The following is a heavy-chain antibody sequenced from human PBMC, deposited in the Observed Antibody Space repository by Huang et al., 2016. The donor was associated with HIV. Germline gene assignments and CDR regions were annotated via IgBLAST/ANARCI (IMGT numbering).Heavy chain of an antibody. CDR3: ARDRGAVAGTSPGY. CDR1: GYTFTSYG. Sequence: QVQLVQSGAEVKKPGASVKVSCKASGYTFTSYGISWVRPAPGQGLEWMGWISTYNGHTNYAQKLQGIGTMTTETSTSTAYMELRSLRSDDTAVYYCARDRGAVAGTSPGYWGQGTLVTVSS. CDR2: ISTYNGHT. V-gene: IGHV1-18*01. J-gene: IGHJ4*02. D-gene: IGHD6-19*01.